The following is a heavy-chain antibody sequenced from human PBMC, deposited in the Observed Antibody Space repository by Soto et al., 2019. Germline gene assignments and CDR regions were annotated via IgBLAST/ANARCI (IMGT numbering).Heavy chain of an antibody. CDR2: IYWDNDK. Sequence: QITLKESAPTLVKPTQTLTLTCTFSGFSLNTTAVVVCWIRKPPGKALEWLALIYWDNDKRYNPSLKTRLTITKDTSKNQAVLKMTNMDHVDTATYFCAHREVDDYVCGSYKDAFDIWGQGTMVTVSS. V-gene: IGHV2-5*02. CDR1: GFSLNTTAVV. D-gene: IGHD3-16*01. CDR3: AHREVDDYVCGSYKDAFDI. J-gene: IGHJ3*02.